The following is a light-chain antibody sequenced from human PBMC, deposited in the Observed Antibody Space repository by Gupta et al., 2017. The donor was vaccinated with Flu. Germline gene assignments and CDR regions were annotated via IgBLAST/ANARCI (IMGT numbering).Light chain of an antibody. J-gene: IGLJ2*01. CDR1: SGNIVSNY. CDR2: EDD. Sequence: NFMLSQPHSVSEFPGNTDTIPSTPTSGNIVSNYVQWYQQRPGSAPTTIIYEDDHRPSWVPDRFSGSIDSSSNFASLTISGLKTEDEADYFCQSYDSDTVIFGGGTKVTVL. CDR3: QSYDSDTVI. V-gene: IGLV6-57*03.